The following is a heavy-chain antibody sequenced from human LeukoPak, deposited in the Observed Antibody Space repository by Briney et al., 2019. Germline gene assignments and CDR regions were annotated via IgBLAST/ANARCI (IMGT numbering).Heavy chain of an antibody. J-gene: IGHJ4*02. V-gene: IGHV3-53*01. CDR2: IYSGGST. D-gene: IGHD4-17*01. Sequence: GGSLRLSCAASGFTVSSNYMSWVRQAPGKGLEWVSVIYSGGSTYYADSVKGRFTISRDNSKNTLYLQMNSLRAEDTAVYYCAQETTTVTSGVFVYWGQGTLVTVSS. CDR1: GFTVSSNY. CDR3: AQETTTVTSGVFVY.